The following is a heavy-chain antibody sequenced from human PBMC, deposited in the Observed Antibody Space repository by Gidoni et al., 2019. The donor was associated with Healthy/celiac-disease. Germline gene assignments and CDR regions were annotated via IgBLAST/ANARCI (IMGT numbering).Heavy chain of an antibody. V-gene: IGHV1-24*01. J-gene: IGHJ3*02. CDR1: GSTLTELS. CDR3: ATGKAGTVWQDAFDI. D-gene: IGHD6-19*01. Sequence: QVQLVQSGAEVKKPGASVKVPCKVSGSTLTELSMHWVRQAPGKGLAWMGGFDPEDGETIYAQKFQGRVTMTEDTSTDTAYMELSSLRSEDTAVYYCATGKAGTVWQDAFDIWGQGTMVTVSS. CDR2: FDPEDGET.